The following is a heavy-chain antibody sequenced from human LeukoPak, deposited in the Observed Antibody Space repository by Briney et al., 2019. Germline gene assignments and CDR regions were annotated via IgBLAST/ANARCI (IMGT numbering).Heavy chain of an antibody. Sequence: ASVKVSCKTSGYTFTVHFMYWVRQAPGQGLEWMGWINPNTGGTNYARKFQGRVTMTRDTSSSTAYMELTRLTSDDTAVYYCARGGVPGQQLVYWGPGTLVTVSS. CDR1: GYTFTVHF. D-gene: IGHD6-13*01. CDR3: ARGGVPGQQLVY. J-gene: IGHJ4*02. CDR2: INPNTGGT. V-gene: IGHV1-2*02.